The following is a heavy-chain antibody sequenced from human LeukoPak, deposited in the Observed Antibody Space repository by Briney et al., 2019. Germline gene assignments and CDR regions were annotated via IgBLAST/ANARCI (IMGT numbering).Heavy chain of an antibody. CDR3: ARGRRIPVGDDY. D-gene: IGHD6-19*01. CDR2: IYHTGII. Sequence: PSETLSLTCSVSGDSITSGNYWGWFRQPPGKGLEWIGSIYHTGIINSNPSLKSRVTVSVDTSKNQFYLKLASVAAADTAVYYCARGRRIPVGDDYWGQGILVTVSS. CDR1: GDSITSGNY. J-gene: IGHJ4*02. V-gene: IGHV4-38-2*02.